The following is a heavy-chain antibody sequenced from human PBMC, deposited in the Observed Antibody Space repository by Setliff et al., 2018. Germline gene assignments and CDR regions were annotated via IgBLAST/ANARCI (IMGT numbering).Heavy chain of an antibody. Sequence: VASVKVSCKASGYTFTSYDINWVRQATGQGLEWMGWMNPTSGNTGYARKFQGRVTMTRNTSISTAYMELSSLRSEDTAVYYCARGAPGRYCSGGSCSYFDYWGQGILVTVSS. J-gene: IGHJ4*02. CDR1: GYTFTSYD. V-gene: IGHV1-8*01. D-gene: IGHD2-15*01. CDR3: ARGAPGRYCSGGSCSYFDY. CDR2: MNPTSGNT.